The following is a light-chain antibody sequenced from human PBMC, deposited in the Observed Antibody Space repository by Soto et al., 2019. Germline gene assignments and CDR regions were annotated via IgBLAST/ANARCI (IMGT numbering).Light chain of an antibody. V-gene: IGKV1-27*01. J-gene: IGKJ4*01. CDR2: AAS. CDR3: QKYDIAPRT. Sequence: DIQMTQSPSSLSASVGDRVTITCRASQDISNYLAWYQQRPGKVPKLLIYAASTLQSGVPSRFSGGGSGTDFTLTISSLQPEDVATYYCQKYDIAPRTFGGGTKVEIK. CDR1: QDISNY.